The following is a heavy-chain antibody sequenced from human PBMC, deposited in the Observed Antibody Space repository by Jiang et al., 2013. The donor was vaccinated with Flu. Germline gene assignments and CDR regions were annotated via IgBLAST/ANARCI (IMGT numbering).Heavy chain of an antibody. Sequence: SGAEVKKPGASVKVSCKASGYTFTSYGISWVRQAPGQGLEWMGWISAYNGNTNYAQKLQGRVTMTTDTSTSTAYMELRSLRSDDTAVYYCASGGEYYGSGSYGGHYYYGMDVWGQGTTVTVSS. V-gene: IGHV1-18*04. CDR2: ISAYNGNT. J-gene: IGHJ6*02. CDR3: ASGGEYYGSGSYGGHYYYGMDV. D-gene: IGHD3-10*01. CDR1: GYTFTSYG.